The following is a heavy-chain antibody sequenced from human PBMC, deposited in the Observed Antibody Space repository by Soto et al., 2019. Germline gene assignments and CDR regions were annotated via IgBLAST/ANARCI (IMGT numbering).Heavy chain of an antibody. V-gene: IGHV3-30-3*01. Sequence: GGSLRLSCVASGFTFSSFAMHWVRQAPGKGLEWVAVTSYDGTNKFYADSVKGRFTISIDNSKNTLYLQMNSLRAEDTAVYYCARVELSVAGTGYYYGMDVWGQGTAVTVSS. D-gene: IGHD6-19*01. CDR3: ARVELSVAGTGYYYGMDV. CDR2: TSYDGTNK. J-gene: IGHJ6*02. CDR1: GFTFSSFA.